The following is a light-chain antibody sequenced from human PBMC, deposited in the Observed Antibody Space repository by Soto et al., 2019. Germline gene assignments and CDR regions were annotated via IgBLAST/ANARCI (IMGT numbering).Light chain of an antibody. CDR3: QQSYTTPYT. Sequence: DIQMTQSPSSLSASVGDSVTITCRAIQTIGNYLNWYQHKPGKAPKLLIYGASSLQSGVPSGFSGSGSGTDFILTISSLQPEDFATYYCQQSYTTPYTFGQGTSLEIK. V-gene: IGKV1-39*01. CDR1: QTIGNY. CDR2: GAS. J-gene: IGKJ2*01.